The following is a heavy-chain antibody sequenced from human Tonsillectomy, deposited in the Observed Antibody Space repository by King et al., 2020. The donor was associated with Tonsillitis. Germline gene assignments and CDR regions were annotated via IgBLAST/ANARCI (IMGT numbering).Heavy chain of an antibody. Sequence: VQLVESGAEVKKPGESLKIFCKGSGYSFSSYWIGWVRQMPGKGLEWIGIIYSGFSDTRSSPSFQGQVTISADQAISPAYLPWSSLKASDTAMYYCATSVAGTGWGAFDIWGQGTMVTVSS. CDR1: GYSFSSYW. J-gene: IGHJ3*02. V-gene: IGHV5-51*03. CDR3: ATSVAGTGWGAFDI. D-gene: IGHD6-19*01. CDR2: IYSGFSDT.